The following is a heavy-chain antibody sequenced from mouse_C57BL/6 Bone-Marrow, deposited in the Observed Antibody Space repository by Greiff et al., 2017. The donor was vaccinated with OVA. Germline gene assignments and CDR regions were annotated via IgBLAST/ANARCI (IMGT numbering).Heavy chain of an antibody. CDR2: VYPYNGGT. D-gene: IGHD2-4*01. CDR3: ARWVYDYDGRYWYFDV. CDR1: GFTFTDYY. J-gene: IGHJ1*03. V-gene: IGHV1-36*01. Sequence: EVKLQESGPVLVKPGPSVKISCKASGFTFTDYYMHWVKQSHGKSLEWIGLVYPYNGGTRYNQKFKGKATLTVDTSSSTAYMELNSLTSEDSAVYYCARWVYDYDGRYWYFDVWGTGTTVTVSS.